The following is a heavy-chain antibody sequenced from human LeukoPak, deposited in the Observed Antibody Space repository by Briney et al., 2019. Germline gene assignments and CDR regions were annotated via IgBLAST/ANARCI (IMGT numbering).Heavy chain of an antibody. J-gene: IGHJ6*04. D-gene: IGHD3-10*01. CDR2: ISYDGSNK. Sequence: GGSLRLSCAASGFTFSSYGMHWVRQAPGKGLEWVAVISYDGSNKYYADSVKGRFTISRDNSKNTLYLQMNRLRAEDTAVYYCAKGVIRFSGGGYYGMDVWGKGTTVTVSS. V-gene: IGHV3-30*18. CDR3: AKGVIRFSGGGYYGMDV. CDR1: GFTFSSYG.